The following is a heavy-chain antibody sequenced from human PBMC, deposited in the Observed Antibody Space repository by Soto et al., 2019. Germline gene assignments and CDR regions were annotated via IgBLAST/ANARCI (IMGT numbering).Heavy chain of an antibody. CDR3: DRDQTDSGGYSDS. V-gene: IGHV3-33*01. Sequence: WGSLRLSWAAAGFNFSIYAIHWVRQAPGKGLEWVAIIWNDGSNEYYADSVKGRFTISIDNSKNTVYLQVSKLRAEDTAVYFCDRDQTDSGGYSDSWGQGTLVTVSS. J-gene: IGHJ4*02. D-gene: IGHD3-22*01. CDR2: IWNDGSNE. CDR1: GFNFSIYA.